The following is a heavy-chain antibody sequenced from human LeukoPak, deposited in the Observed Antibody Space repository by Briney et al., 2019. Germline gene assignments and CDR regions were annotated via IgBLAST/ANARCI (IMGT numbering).Heavy chain of an antibody. V-gene: IGHV1-69*05. D-gene: IGHD1-26*01. Sequence: ASVKVSCKASGGTFSSYAISWVRQAPGQGLEWMGGIIPIFGTANYAQKFQGRVTITTDESTSTAYMELSSLRPEDTAVYYCVRRYSGSYYYFDYWGQGTLVTVSS. CDR1: GGTFSSYA. J-gene: IGHJ4*02. CDR3: VRRYSGSYYYFDY. CDR2: IIPIFGTA.